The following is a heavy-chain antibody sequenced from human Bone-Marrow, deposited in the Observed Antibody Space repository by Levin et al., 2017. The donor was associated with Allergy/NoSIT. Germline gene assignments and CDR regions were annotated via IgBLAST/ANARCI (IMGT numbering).Heavy chain of an antibody. CDR2: FNPEEAET. CDR1: GDTLTESA. Sequence: GGSLRLSCKVSGDTLTESALHWVRQAPGKGLEWMGGFNPEEAETEYAQKFQGRVTMTEDTSTDTAYMELSSLTSEDTAVYYCVKCSDDFWSGYPKWGQGTLVTVSS. CDR3: VKCSDDFWSGYPK. V-gene: IGHV1-24*01. D-gene: IGHD3-3*01. J-gene: IGHJ1*01.